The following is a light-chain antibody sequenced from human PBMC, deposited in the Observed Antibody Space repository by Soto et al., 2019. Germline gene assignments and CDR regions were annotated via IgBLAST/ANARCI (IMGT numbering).Light chain of an antibody. J-gene: IGKJ1*01. CDR1: QSVSRNL. Sequence: EIVLTQSPGTLSLSPGERATLSFRASQSVSRNLLAWYQQKPGQAPWLLIYGASNRAGGVPDRFSGSGSGTDFTLTISRLEPEDFAVYCCQQYGSSPRTFGQGTKVDIK. V-gene: IGKV3-20*01. CDR2: GAS. CDR3: QQYGSSPRT.